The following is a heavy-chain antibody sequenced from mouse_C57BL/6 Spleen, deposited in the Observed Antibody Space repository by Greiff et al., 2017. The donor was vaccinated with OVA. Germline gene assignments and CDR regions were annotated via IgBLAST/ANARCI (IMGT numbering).Heavy chain of an antibody. J-gene: IGHJ4*01. V-gene: IGHV1-53*01. CDR1: GYTFTSYW. Sequence: QVQLQQPGTELVKPGASAKLSCKASGYTFTSYWMHWVKQRPGQGLEWIGNINPSNGGTNYNEKFKSKATLTVDKSSSTAYMQLSSLTSEDSAVYYCARPSSNYYAMDYWGQGTSVTVSS. CDR3: ARPSSNYYAMDY. D-gene: IGHD2-10*02. CDR2: INPSNGGT.